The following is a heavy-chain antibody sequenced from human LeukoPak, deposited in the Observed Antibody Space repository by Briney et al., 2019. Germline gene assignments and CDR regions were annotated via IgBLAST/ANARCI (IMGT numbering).Heavy chain of an antibody. CDR2: IDWDDDK. J-gene: IGHJ3*02. Sequence: SGPTLVNPTQTLTLTCTFSGFSLSTSGMCVSWIRQPPGKALEWLARIDWDDDKYYSTSLKTRLTISKDTSKNQVVLTMTNMGPVDTATYYCARMAGYSYAFDAFDIWGQGTMVTVSS. CDR1: GFSLSTSGMC. CDR3: ARMAGYSYAFDAFDI. V-gene: IGHV2-70*11. D-gene: IGHD5-18*01.